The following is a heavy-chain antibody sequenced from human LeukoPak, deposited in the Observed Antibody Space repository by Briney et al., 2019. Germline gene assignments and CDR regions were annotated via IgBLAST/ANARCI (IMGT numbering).Heavy chain of an antibody. Sequence: KPSETLSLTCAVYGGSFSGYYWSWIRQPPGKGLEWIGEINHSGSTNYNPSLKSRVTISVDTSKNQFSLKLSSVTAADTAVYYCARGRTGRYGDYFSSYWGQGTLVTVSS. D-gene: IGHD4-17*01. J-gene: IGHJ4*02. CDR3: ARGRTGRYGDYFSSY. CDR1: GGSFSGYY. CDR2: INHSGST. V-gene: IGHV4-34*01.